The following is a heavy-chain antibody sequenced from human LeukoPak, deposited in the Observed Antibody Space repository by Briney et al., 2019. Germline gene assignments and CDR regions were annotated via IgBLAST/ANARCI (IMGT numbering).Heavy chain of an antibody. CDR1: GFTFSSYW. J-gene: IGHJ4*02. V-gene: IGHV3-7*01. Sequence: GGSLRLSCAASGFTFSSYWMSWVRQAPGKGLEWVANIKQDGSEKYYVDSVKGRFTISKDNAKNSLYLQMNSLRAEDTAVYYCAGTDYGDYRIDYWGQGTLVTVSS. D-gene: IGHD4-17*01. CDR3: AGTDYGDYRIDY. CDR2: IKQDGSEK.